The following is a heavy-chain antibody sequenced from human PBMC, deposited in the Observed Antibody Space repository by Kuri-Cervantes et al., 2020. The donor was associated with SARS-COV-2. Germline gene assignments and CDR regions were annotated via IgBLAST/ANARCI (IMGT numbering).Heavy chain of an antibody. Sequence: ESLKISCTVSGGSISSSSYYWGWIRQPPGKGLEWIGSIYYSGSTYYNPSLKSRVTISVDTSENQFSLKLSSVTAADTAVYYCARVFPYYYDSSGYYFHYWGQGTLVTVSS. CDR3: ARVFPYYYDSSGYYFHY. V-gene: IGHV4-39*07. D-gene: IGHD3-22*01. CDR1: GGSISSSSYY. CDR2: IYYSGST. J-gene: IGHJ4*02.